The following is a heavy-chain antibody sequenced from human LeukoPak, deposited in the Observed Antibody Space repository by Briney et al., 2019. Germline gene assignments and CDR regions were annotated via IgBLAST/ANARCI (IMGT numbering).Heavy chain of an antibody. V-gene: IGHV3-33*06. Sequence: GGSLRLSCAASGFTFSSYGMHWVRQAPGKGLEWVAVIWYDGSNKYYADSVKGRFTISRDNSKNTLYLQMNSLRAEDTAVYYCAKGGTSKQWLVGGAFDTWGQGTMVTVSS. J-gene: IGHJ3*02. CDR2: IWYDGSNK. CDR1: GFTFSSYG. D-gene: IGHD6-19*01. CDR3: AKGGTSKQWLVGGAFDT.